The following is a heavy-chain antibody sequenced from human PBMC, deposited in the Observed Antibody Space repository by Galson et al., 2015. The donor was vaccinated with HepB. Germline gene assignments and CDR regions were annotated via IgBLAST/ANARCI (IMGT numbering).Heavy chain of an antibody. V-gene: IGHV2-26*01. CDR2: IFSNDEK. CDR3: ARNDYGDYGEAFDI. J-gene: IGHJ3*02. D-gene: IGHD4-17*01. Sequence: ALVKPTQTLTLTCTVSGFSLNNPRMGVSWIRQPPGKALEWLAHIFSNDEKSYRKYLKNRLTISKDTAKSQVVLSMTNMDPVDTATYYWARNDYGDYGEAFDIWGQGTSVTVSS. CDR1: GFSLNNPRMG.